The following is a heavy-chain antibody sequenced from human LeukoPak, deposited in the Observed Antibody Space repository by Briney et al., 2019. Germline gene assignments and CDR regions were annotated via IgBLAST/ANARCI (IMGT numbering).Heavy chain of an antibody. Sequence: PGGSLRLSCAASGFTFSSNWMDWLRQAPGKGLEWVANIKPDGTATYYVDSVKGRFTISRDNAKNSLYLQMNNLRAEDTAVYYCARGGHWTLDHWGQGILVTVSS. CDR2: IKPDGTAT. V-gene: IGHV3-7*01. J-gene: IGHJ4*02. D-gene: IGHD3/OR15-3a*01. CDR1: GFTFSSNW. CDR3: ARGGHWTLDH.